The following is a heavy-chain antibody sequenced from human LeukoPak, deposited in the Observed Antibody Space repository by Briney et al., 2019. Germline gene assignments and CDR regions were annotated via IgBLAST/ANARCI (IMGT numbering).Heavy chain of an antibody. D-gene: IGHD2/OR15-2a*01. J-gene: IGHJ4*02. V-gene: IGHV4-59*08. Sequence: SETLSLTCTVSAGSMSGYYWSWIRQPPGKGLEWIGYIFSSGATNYNPSLKSRVTISVGTSKNQFSLKLSSVTAADTAVYYCARRAKSAYYFDYWGQGTVVTVSS. CDR3: ARRAKSAYYFDY. CDR1: AGSMSGYY. CDR2: IFSSGAT.